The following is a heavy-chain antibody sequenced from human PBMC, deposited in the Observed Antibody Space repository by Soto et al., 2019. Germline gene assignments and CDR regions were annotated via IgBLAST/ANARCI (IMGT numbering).Heavy chain of an antibody. CDR3: ATAPHPYTSSWYYFDY. V-gene: IGHV3-23*01. Sequence: EVQLLESGGGLVQPGGSLRLSCAASGFTFSSYAMSWVRQAPGKGLEWVSGISGSGGSTYFADSVKGRFTISRDNSKNTLYLQMASLRAEDTTVYYCATAPHPYTSSWYYFDYWGQGTLVTVSS. J-gene: IGHJ4*02. D-gene: IGHD6-13*01. CDR1: GFTFSSYA. CDR2: ISGSGGST.